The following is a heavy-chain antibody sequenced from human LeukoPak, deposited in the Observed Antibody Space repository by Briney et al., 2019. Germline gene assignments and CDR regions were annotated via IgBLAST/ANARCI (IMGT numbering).Heavy chain of an antibody. CDR1: GFTFSSYA. Sequence: GGSLRLSCAAYGFTFSSYAMHWVRQAPGKGLEWVAVISYDGSNKYYADSVKGRFTISRDNSKNTLYLQMNSLRAEDTAVYYCARDWGEYDFWSGYYYYGMDVWGQGTTVTVSS. V-gene: IGHV3-30-3*01. D-gene: IGHD3-3*01. CDR2: ISYDGSNK. J-gene: IGHJ6*02. CDR3: ARDWGEYDFWSGYYYYGMDV.